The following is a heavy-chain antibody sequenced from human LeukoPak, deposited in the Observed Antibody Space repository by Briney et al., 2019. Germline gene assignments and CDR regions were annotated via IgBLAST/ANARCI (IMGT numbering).Heavy chain of an antibody. CDR3: ARTKDIVVVPPSPPWFDP. Sequence: SETLSLTCTVSGGSISSGGYYWSWIRQHPGEGLEWIGYIYYSGSTYYNPSLKSRVTISVDTSKNQFSLKLSSVTAADTAVYYCARTKDIVVVPPSPPWFDPWGQGTLVTVSS. J-gene: IGHJ5*02. V-gene: IGHV4-31*03. CDR2: IYYSGST. D-gene: IGHD2-2*01. CDR1: GGSISSGGYY.